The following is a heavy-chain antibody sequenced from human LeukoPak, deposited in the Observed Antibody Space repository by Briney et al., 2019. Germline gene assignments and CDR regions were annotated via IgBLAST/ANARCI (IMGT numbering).Heavy chain of an antibody. Sequence: SETLSLTCTVSGGSISSYYWSWIRQPPGKGLEWIGEINHSGSTNYNPSLKSRVTISVDTSKNQFSLKLSSVTAADTAVYYCARRRGVVPAAPSHFDYWGQGTLVTVSS. V-gene: IGHV4-34*01. CDR3: ARRRGVVPAAPSHFDY. J-gene: IGHJ4*02. D-gene: IGHD2-2*01. CDR2: INHSGST. CDR1: GGSISSYY.